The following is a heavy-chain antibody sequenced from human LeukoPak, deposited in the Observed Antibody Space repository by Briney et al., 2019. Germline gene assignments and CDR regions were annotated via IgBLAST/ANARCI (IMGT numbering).Heavy chain of an antibody. J-gene: IGHJ4*02. CDR3: ARGEYSSSSGLDY. V-gene: IGHV4-59*01. Sequence: SETLSLTCTVSGGSISSYYWSWIRQPPGKGLEWIGYIYYSGSTNYNPSLKSRVTISVDTSKNQFSLKLSSVTAADTGVYYCARGEYSSSSGLDYWGQGTLVTVSS. CDR2: IYYSGST. D-gene: IGHD6-6*01. CDR1: GGSISSYY.